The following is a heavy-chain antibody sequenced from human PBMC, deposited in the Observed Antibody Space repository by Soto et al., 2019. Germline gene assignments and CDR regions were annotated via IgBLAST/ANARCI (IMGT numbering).Heavy chain of an antibody. Sequence: GGSLRLSCAASGFTFSSYAMSWVRQAPGKGLEWVSTISGGGGTTYYADPVKGRFTISRDNSRNTLYLQMNSLRAEDTAIQYRARHADYSPPPLLDWGKGTLVTVSS. D-gene: IGHD4-4*01. CDR3: ARHADYSPPPLLD. J-gene: IGHJ4*02. V-gene: IGHV3-23*01. CDR1: GFTFSSYA. CDR2: ISGGGGTT.